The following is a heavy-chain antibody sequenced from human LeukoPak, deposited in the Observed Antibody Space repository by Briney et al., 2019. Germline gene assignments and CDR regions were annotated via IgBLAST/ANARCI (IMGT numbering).Heavy chain of an antibody. CDR2: IYYSGST. J-gene: IGHJ4*02. CDR1: GGSISSGGYY. Sequence: SETLSLTCTVSGGSISSGGYYWSWIRQHPGKGLEWIGYIYYSGSTYYNPSLKSRVTISVDTSKNQFSLKLSSVTAADTAVYYCARGAQYDSSGYYYDGSWHDYWGQGTLVTVSS. CDR3: ARGAQYDSSGYYYDGSWHDY. D-gene: IGHD3-22*01. V-gene: IGHV4-31*03.